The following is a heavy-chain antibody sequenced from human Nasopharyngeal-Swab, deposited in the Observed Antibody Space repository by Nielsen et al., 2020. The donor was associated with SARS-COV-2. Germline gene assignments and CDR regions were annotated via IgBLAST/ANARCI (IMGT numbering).Heavy chain of an antibody. D-gene: IGHD4-17*01. CDR3: ARAMGAYGDYYYYYYTDV. V-gene: IGHV6-1*01. J-gene: IGHJ6*03. Sequence: WIRQSPSRGIEWLGRTYYRSKWYNDYAVSVRSRITINPDTSKNQFSLHLNSVTHEDTAVYYCARAMGAYGDYYYYYYTDVWGKGTTVTVSS. CDR2: TYYRSKWYN.